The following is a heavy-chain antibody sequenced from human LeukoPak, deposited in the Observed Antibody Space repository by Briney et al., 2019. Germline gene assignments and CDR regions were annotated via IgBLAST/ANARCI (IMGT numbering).Heavy chain of an antibody. J-gene: IGHJ5*02. V-gene: IGHV4-30-4*01. CDR1: GGSISSGDYY. CDR2: IYYSGST. Sequence: SETLPLTCTVSGGSISSGDYYWSWIRQPPGKGLEWIGYIYYSGSTYYNPSLKSRVTISVDTSKNQFSLKLSSVTAADTAVYYCARECSSTSCYIRWFDPWGQGTLVTVSS. D-gene: IGHD2-2*02. CDR3: ARECSSTSCYIRWFDP.